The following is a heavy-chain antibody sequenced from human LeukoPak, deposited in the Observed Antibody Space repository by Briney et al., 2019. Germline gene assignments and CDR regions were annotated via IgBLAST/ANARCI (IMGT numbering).Heavy chain of an antibody. D-gene: IGHD3-3*01. CDR1: GGSISSSTYS. Sequence: SETLSLTCSVSGGSISSSTYSWGWIRQPPGKGLEYIGSMYHSGSTYHNPSLKSRVTISVDTSKNQFSLKLSSVTAADTAVYYCASCPSAYYDFWSGGNWFDPWGQGTLVTVSS. CDR3: ASCPSAYYDFWSGGNWFDP. CDR2: MYHSGST. V-gene: IGHV4-39*01. J-gene: IGHJ5*02.